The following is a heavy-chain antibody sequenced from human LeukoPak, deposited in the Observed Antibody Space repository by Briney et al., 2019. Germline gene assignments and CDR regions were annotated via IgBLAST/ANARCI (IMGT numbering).Heavy chain of an antibody. V-gene: IGHV3-23*01. Sequence: GGSLRLSCAASGFTVSSNYMSWVRQAPGKGLESVSVISGSGGSTYYADSVKGRFTISRDNSKNTLFLQMNSLRAEATAVYYCAKGPRQQLVTRFDYWGQGTLVTVSS. CDR3: AKGPRQQLVTRFDY. D-gene: IGHD6-13*01. CDR1: GFTVSSNY. J-gene: IGHJ4*02. CDR2: ISGSGGST.